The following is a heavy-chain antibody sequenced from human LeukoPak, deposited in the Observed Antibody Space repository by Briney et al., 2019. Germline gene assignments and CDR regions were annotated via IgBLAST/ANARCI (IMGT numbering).Heavy chain of an antibody. V-gene: IGHV1-2*06. CDR1: GYTFTGYY. CDR3: VAVAVNFDY. D-gene: IGHD6-19*01. J-gene: IGHJ4*02. CDR2: INPNSGGT. Sequence: ASAKVSCKASGYTFTGYYMHWVRQAPGQGLEWMGRINPNSGGTNYAQRFQGRVTMTRDTSISTAYMELSRLRSDDTAVYYCVAVAVNFDYWGQGTLVTVSS.